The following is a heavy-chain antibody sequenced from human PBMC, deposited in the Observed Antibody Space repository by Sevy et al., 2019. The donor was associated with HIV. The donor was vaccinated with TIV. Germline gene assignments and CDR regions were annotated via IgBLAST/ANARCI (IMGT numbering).Heavy chain of an antibody. CDR3: AKDYSCGLYNWFDP. CDR1: GFTFSSYA. CDR2: ISGSGGST. D-gene: IGHD6-19*01. Sequence: GGSLRLSCAASGFTFSSYAMSWVRQAPGKGLEWVSAISGSGGSTYYADSVKGRFTISRDNSKNTLYLQRNSLRAEDTAVYYCAKDYSCGLYNWFDPWGQGTLVTVSS. V-gene: IGHV3-23*01. J-gene: IGHJ5*02.